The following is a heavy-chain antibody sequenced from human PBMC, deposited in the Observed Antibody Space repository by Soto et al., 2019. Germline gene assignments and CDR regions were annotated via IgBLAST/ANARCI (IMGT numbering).Heavy chain of an antibody. CDR2: ISGSGGST. Sequence: SGGSLRLSCAASGFTFSSYAMSWVRQAPGKGLEWVSAISGSGGSTYYADSVKGRFTISRDNSKNTLYLQMNSLRAEDTAVYYCAKDLDVYDILTGYSGDAFDIWGQGTMVTVSS. J-gene: IGHJ3*02. CDR1: GFTFSSYA. D-gene: IGHD3-9*01. V-gene: IGHV3-23*01. CDR3: AKDLDVYDILTGYSGDAFDI.